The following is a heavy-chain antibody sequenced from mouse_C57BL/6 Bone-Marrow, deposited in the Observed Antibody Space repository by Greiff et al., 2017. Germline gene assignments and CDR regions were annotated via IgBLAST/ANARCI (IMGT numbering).Heavy chain of an antibody. CDR3: ARSGYGNFLYYFDY. V-gene: IGHV1-54*01. CDR2: INPGSGGT. Sequence: VKLMESGAELVRPGTSVKVSCKASGYAFTNYLIEWVKQRPGQGLEWIGVINPGSGGTNYNEKFKGKATLTADKSSSTAYMQISSLTSEDSAVYFCARSGYGNFLYYFDYWGQGTTLTVAS. J-gene: IGHJ2*01. D-gene: IGHD2-1*01. CDR1: GYAFTNYL.